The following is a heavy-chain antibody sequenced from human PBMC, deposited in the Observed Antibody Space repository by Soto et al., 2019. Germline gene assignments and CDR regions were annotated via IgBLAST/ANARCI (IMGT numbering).Heavy chain of an antibody. D-gene: IGHD1-1*01. CDR2: ISYDGSHT. CDR3: AKGGGNDLRYYYGMDV. V-gene: IGHV3-30-3*01. J-gene: IGHJ6*02. CDR1: GFTFISYA. Sequence: QVQLVESGGGVVQPGRSLRLSCAASGFTFISYAMHWVRQAPGKGLEWVALISYDGSHTYYADSVKGRFTISRDNSKNTLYLQMNSRRAEDTAIYYWAKGGGNDLRYYYGMDVWGQGTTVTVSS.